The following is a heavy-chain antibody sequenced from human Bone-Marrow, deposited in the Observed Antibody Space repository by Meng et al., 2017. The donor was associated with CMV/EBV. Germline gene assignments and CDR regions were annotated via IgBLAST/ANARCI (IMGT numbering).Heavy chain of an antibody. D-gene: IGHD4-23*01. J-gene: IGHJ4*02. CDR1: GDSISRKF. CDR3: ARGGGNFYFDY. Sequence: SETLSLTCTVSGDSISRKFWSWIRQPPGKGLEWIGYLYDSASTKYSPFLKSRVIMSLGASGNQFSLKLTSVTAADTAGYYCARGGGNFYFDYWGQGRLVTVSS. V-gene: IGHV4-59*01. CDR2: LYDSAST.